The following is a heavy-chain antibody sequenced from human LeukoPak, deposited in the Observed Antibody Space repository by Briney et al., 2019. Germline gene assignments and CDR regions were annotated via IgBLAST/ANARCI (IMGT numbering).Heavy chain of an antibody. Sequence: GASVKVSCKASGGTFISYAISRVRQAPGQGLEWMGGVIPIFGTANYAQKFQGRVTITTDESTSTAYMELSSLRSEDTAVYYCVGGDYYDSSGYPYDYWGQGTLVTVSS. CDR1: GGTFISYA. D-gene: IGHD3-22*01. J-gene: IGHJ4*02. CDR2: VIPIFGTA. CDR3: VGGDYYDSSGYPYDY. V-gene: IGHV1-69*05.